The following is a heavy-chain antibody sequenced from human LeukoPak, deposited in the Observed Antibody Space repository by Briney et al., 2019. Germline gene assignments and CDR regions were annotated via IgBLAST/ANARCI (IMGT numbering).Heavy chain of an antibody. D-gene: IGHD2-2*01. Sequence: GGSLRLSCAASGFTVSSNCMSWVRQAPGKGLEWVSVIYSGGSTYYADSVKGRFTISRDNSKNTLYLQMNSLRAEDTAVYYCATVYSSSPLRPMDVWGQGTTVTVSS. CDR1: GFTVSSNC. CDR2: IYSGGST. CDR3: ATVYSSSPLRPMDV. J-gene: IGHJ6*02. V-gene: IGHV3-53*01.